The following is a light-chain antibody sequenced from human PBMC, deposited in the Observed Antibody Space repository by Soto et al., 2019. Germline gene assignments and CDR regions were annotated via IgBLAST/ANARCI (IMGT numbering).Light chain of an antibody. Sequence: DIQMTQSPSTLSASIGDRVTITCRASQSISTWLAWYQQKPGKTPNLLIYKASRLETGVPSRFSASGSGTEFTLTISSLQPDDFATYYCQKYSSSSRTFGQGTKVEIK. J-gene: IGKJ1*01. CDR2: KAS. V-gene: IGKV1-5*03. CDR1: QSISTW. CDR3: QKYSSSSRT.